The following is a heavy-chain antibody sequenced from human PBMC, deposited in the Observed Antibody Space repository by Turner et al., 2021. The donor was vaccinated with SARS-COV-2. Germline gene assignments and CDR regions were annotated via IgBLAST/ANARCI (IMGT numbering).Heavy chain of an antibody. CDR2: FDPEDGET. V-gene: IGHV1-24*01. D-gene: IGHD6-19*01. Sequence: QVQLVQSGAAVKKPGASVKVSCKVSGYPLTELSMHWVRQAPGKGLEWMVGFDPEDGETIYAQKFQGRVTMTEDTSTDTAYMELSSLRSEDTAVYYCATGVAVAGTPSKYYYYYGMDVWGQGTTVTVSS. CDR1: GYPLTELS. CDR3: ATGVAVAGTPSKYYYYYGMDV. J-gene: IGHJ6*02.